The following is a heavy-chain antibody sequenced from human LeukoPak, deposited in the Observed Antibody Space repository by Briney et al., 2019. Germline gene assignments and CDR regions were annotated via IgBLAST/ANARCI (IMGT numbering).Heavy chain of an antibody. V-gene: IGHV1-24*01. Sequence: GASVKVSCKVSGCTLTELSMHWVRQAPGKGLEWMGGFDPEDGETIYAQKFQGRVTMTEDTSTDTAYMELSSLRSEDTAVYYCATEGIYDILTGYYFSWGQGTLVTVSS. CDR1: GCTLTELS. CDR2: FDPEDGET. J-gene: IGHJ5*02. CDR3: ATEGIYDILTGYYFS. D-gene: IGHD3-9*01.